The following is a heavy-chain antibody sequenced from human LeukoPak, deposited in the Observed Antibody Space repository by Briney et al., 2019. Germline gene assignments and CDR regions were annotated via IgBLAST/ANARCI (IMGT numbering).Heavy chain of an antibody. J-gene: IGHJ5*02. CDR2: IYYSGST. CDR1: GGSISSYY. Sequence: PSETLSLTCTVSGGSISSYYWGWIRQPPGKGLEWIGSIYYSGSTYYNPSLKSRVTISVDTSKNQFSLKLSSVTAADTAVYYCARHIQVTFRVSRLGWFDAWGQGTLVTVSS. V-gene: IGHV4-39*01. D-gene: IGHD3-9*01. CDR3: ARHIQVTFRVSRLGWFDA.